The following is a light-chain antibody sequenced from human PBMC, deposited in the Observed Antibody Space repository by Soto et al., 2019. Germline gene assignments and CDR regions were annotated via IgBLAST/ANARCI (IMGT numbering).Light chain of an antibody. CDR2: KTS. V-gene: IGKV1-5*03. J-gene: IGKJ2*01. Sequence: DIQMTQSPSTLSASVGDRVSITCLASQSLNSWLAWYQQKPGKAPKLLIYKTSTLESGVPSRFCGSGSGTAFTLTISNLQPDDFAPSYCQQYNTYSFGQGTKLEIK. CDR3: QQYNTYS. CDR1: QSLNSW.